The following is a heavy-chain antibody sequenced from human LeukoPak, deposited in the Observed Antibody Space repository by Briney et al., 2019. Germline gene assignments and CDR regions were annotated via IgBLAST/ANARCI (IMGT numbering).Heavy chain of an antibody. J-gene: IGHJ3*02. CDR2: IYPGDSDT. V-gene: IGHV5-51*01. D-gene: IGHD3-22*01. CDR1: GYSFTSYW. Sequence: GESLKISCKGSGYSFTSYWIGWVRQMPGKGLEWMGIIYPGDSDTRYSPSFQGQVTISADKSISTDYLQWSSLKASDTAMYYCARGPYDSSGYYYVAFDIWGQGTMVTVSS. CDR3: ARGPYDSSGYYYVAFDI.